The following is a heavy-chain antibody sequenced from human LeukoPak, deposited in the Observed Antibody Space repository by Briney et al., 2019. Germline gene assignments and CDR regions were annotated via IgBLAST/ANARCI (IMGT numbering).Heavy chain of an antibody. J-gene: IGHJ3*01. V-gene: IGHV4-61*01. CDR2: TYYSGST. D-gene: IGHD1-7*01. Sequence: ETLSLTCTVSGGSVSSGSYHWSWIRQPPGKGLEWIGYTYYSGSTNYNPSLKSRVTISVDTSKNQFSLKLSSVTAADTAVYYCARVPGGGTAANWGQGTMVTVSS. CDR3: ARVPGGGTAAN. CDR1: GGSVSSGSYH.